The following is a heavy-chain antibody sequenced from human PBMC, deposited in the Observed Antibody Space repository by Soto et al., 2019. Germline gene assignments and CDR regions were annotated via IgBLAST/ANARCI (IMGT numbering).Heavy chain of an antibody. CDR2: ISYDGSNK. Sequence: QVQLVESGGGVVQPGRSLRLSCAASGFTFSSYAMHWVRQAPGKGLEWVAVISYDGSNKYYADSVKGRFTISRDNSKNTLYLQMNSLRAEDTAVYYCAREGVVAGTPYFDYWGQGTLVTVSS. CDR3: AREGVVAGTPYFDY. V-gene: IGHV3-30-3*01. CDR1: GFTFSSYA. J-gene: IGHJ4*02. D-gene: IGHD6-19*01.